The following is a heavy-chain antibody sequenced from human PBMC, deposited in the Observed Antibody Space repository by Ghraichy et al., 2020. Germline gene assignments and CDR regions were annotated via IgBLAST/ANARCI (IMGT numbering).Heavy chain of an antibody. CDR2: IKQDGSET. Sequence: GSLRLSCAASGFTFTTYWMGWVRQAPGKGLEWVANIKQDGSETFYVDSVKGRFTISRDNAKDSLYLQMNSLRAEDTAVYYCARVTRCGGGGCYLGANWYFDLWGRGTLVTVSS. CDR1: GFTFTTYW. CDR3: ARVTRCGGGGCYLGANWYFDL. J-gene: IGHJ2*01. D-gene: IGHD2-15*01. V-gene: IGHV3-7*03.